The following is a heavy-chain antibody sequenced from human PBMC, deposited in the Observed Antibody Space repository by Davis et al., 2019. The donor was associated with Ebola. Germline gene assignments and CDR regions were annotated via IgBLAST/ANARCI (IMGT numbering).Heavy chain of an antibody. Sequence: PGGSLRLSCEASGFAFTTYGMHWVRQAPGKGLEWVAVIRLDGSNTYYGDSVKGRFTVSRDNSKNTLYLQMNNLRVEDTAVYYCATDLGKGRAAMNWGQGTLVTVSS. CDR1: GFAFTTYG. V-gene: IGHV3-30*02. CDR3: ATDLGKGRAAMN. J-gene: IGHJ4*02. D-gene: IGHD2-2*01. CDR2: IRLDGSNT.